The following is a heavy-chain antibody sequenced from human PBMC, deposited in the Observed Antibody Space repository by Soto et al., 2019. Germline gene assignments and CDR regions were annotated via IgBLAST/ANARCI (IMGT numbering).Heavy chain of an antibody. Sequence: GGSLRLSCTASGFTFSSYGMGWVRQAPGKGLQWVSTIRGDGGQTHYTDSVKGRFSISRDNSKNTVYLQMDSLRVEDTAMYCCARDVGLDSDDFFAYWGQGTQVTVSS. V-gene: IGHV3-23*01. CDR1: GFTFSSYG. CDR2: IRGDGGQT. D-gene: IGHD3-9*01. J-gene: IGHJ4*02. CDR3: ARDVGLDSDDFFAY.